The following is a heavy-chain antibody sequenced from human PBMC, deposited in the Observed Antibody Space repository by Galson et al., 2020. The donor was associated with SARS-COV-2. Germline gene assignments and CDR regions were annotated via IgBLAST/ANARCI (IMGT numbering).Heavy chain of an antibody. D-gene: IGHD4-17*01. CDR3: ASPSRSTVTNGA. J-gene: IGHJ5*02. Sequence: GGSLRLSCAASGFTFSNYAMTWVRQSPGKGLEWVSTISSSGRTTYYADSVTGRFTISRDNSKNTLYLLMSRLRADDTAVYYCASPSRSTVTNGACGQGTPVTVSS. CDR2: ISSSGRTT. CDR1: GFTFSNYA. V-gene: IGHV3-23*01.